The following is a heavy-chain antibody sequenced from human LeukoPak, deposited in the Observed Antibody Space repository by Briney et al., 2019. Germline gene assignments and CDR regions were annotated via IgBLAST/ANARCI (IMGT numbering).Heavy chain of an antibody. CDR3: ARVTRAQWLVDPFDY. V-gene: IGHV3-21*01. Sequence: GGSLRLSCAASGFTFSSYSMNWVRQAPGKGLEWVSSISSSSSYIYYADSVKGRFTISRDNAKNSLYLQMNSLRAEDTAVYYCARVTRAQWLVDPFDYWGQGTLVTVSS. CDR1: GFTFSSYS. J-gene: IGHJ4*02. D-gene: IGHD6-19*01. CDR2: ISSSSSYI.